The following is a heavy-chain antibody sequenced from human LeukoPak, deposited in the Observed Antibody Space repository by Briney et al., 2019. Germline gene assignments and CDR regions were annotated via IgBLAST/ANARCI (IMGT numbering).Heavy chain of an antibody. D-gene: IGHD5-18*01. J-gene: IGHJ4*02. CDR3: AKGPSTAMALYYFDY. CDR2: ISWNSGSI. Sequence: PGRSLRLSCAASGFTFDDYAMHWVRQAPGKGLEWVSGISWNSGSIGYADSVKGRFTISRDNAKNSLYLQMNSLRAEDTALYYCAKGPSTAMALYYFDYWGQGTLVTVSS. CDR1: GFTFDDYA. V-gene: IGHV3-9*01.